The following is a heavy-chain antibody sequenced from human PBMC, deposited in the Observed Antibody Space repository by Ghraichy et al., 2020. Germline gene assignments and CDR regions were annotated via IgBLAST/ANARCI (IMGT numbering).Heavy chain of an antibody. J-gene: IGHJ4*02. CDR2: ISGSGDTT. CDR1: GITFSDYA. D-gene: IGHD2-8*02. CDR3: AKKPYCAGGVCYGLDY. Sequence: LSLTCAASGITFSDYAMSWVRQAPGKGLEWVSSISGSGDTTHYADSVRGRFTISRDNSKNTLYLQMNSLRAEDTAVYYCAKKPYCAGGVCYGLDYGGQGTVVSFSS. V-gene: IGHV3-23*01.